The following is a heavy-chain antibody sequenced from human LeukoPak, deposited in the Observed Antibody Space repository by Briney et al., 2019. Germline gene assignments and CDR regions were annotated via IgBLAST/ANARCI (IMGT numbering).Heavy chain of an antibody. J-gene: IGHJ6*02. D-gene: IGHD4-17*01. CDR1: GFTFSSCS. V-gene: IGHV3-48*04. Sequence: PGGSLRLSCAASGFTFSSCSMNWVRQAPGKGLEWVSYISSSSTIYYADSVKGRFTISRDNAKNSLYLQMNSLRAEDTAVYYCAREGAYGDYVFYYYYGMDVWGQGTTVTVSS. CDR3: AREGAYGDYVFYYYYGMDV. CDR2: ISSSSTI.